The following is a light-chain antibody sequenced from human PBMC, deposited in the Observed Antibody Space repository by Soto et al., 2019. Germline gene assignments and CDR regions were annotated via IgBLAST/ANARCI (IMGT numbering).Light chain of an antibody. CDR1: QNVYINS. V-gene: IGKV3-20*01. CDR2: GPS. Sequence: EIVLTQSPRTLSLSPGESATLSCRASQNVYINSLAWFQQKPGQTPRLLIYGPSTRAAGVPDRFTGSGSGADFALTITSLEPEDFAMYYCQQYNAWTWTFGQGTKVEIK. CDR3: QQYNAWTWT. J-gene: IGKJ1*01.